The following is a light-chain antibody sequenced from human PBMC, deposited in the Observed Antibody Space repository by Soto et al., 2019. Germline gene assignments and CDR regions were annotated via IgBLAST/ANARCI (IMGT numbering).Light chain of an antibody. Sequence: QSVLTQPASVSGSPAQSITISCTGTSSDVGAYDYVSWYQHHPGRAPKLLIYEVISRPSGVSNRFSGSKSGNTASLTISGLQTEDEAHYYCASYTVTNIVIFGGGTQLTVL. CDR1: SSDVGAYDY. J-gene: IGLJ2*01. V-gene: IGLV2-14*01. CDR3: ASYTVTNIVI. CDR2: EVI.